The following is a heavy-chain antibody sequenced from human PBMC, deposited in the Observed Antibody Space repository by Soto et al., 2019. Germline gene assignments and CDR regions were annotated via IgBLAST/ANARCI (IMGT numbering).Heavy chain of an antibody. Sequence: PGWSLRLSCAASVFTFNRYGMSWVRQAPGKGLEWVSAISGTGDNTYYADSVKGRFTISRDSSNNTLYLQMNSLRADDTALYYCVKLRLELLYLDSWGLGALVTVSS. CDR3: VKLRLELLYLDS. CDR2: ISGTGDNT. J-gene: IGHJ4*02. D-gene: IGHD1-7*01. CDR1: VFTFNRYG. V-gene: IGHV3-23*01.